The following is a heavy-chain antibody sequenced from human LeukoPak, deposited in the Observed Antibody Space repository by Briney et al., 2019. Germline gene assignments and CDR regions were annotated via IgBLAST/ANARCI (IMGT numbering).Heavy chain of an antibody. J-gene: IGHJ6*02. V-gene: IGHV3-49*04. Sequence: GGSLRLSCTASGFTFGDYAMSWVRQAPGKGLEWVGFIRSKAYGGTTEYAASVKGRFTISRDDSKSIAYLQMNGLKTEDTAVYYCTRDGEQLWFSDYYGMDVWGQGTTVTVSS. CDR1: GFTFGDYA. CDR2: IRSKAYGGTT. CDR3: TRDGEQLWFSDYYGMDV. D-gene: IGHD5-18*01.